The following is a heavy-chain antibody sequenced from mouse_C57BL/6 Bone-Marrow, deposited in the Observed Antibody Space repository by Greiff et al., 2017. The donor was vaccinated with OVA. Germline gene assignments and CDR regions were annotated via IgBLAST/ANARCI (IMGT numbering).Heavy chain of an antibody. Sequence: DVMLVESGGGLVKPGGSLKLSCAASGFTFSSYAMSWVRQTPEKRLEWVATISDGGSYTYYPDNVKGRFTISRDNAKNNLYLQMSHLKSEDTAMYYCARERNGNLYYFDYWGQGTTLTVSS. CDR2: ISDGGSYT. J-gene: IGHJ2*01. D-gene: IGHD2-1*01. V-gene: IGHV5-4*01. CDR1: GFTFSSYA. CDR3: ARERNGNLYYFDY.